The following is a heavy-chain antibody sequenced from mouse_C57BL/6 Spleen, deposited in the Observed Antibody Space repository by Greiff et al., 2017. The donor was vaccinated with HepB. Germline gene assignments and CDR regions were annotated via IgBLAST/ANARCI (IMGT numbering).Heavy chain of an antibody. D-gene: IGHD3-3*01. J-gene: IGHJ1*03. CDR2: IRNKANGYTT. CDR3: ARYVPQLSGYFDV. V-gene: IGHV7-3*01. Sequence: EVKLMESGGGLVQPGGSLSLSCAASGFTFTDYYMSWVRQPPGKALEWLGFIRNKANGYTTEYSASVKGRFTISRDNSQSILYLQMNALRAEDSATYYCARYVPQLSGYFDVWGTGTTVTVSS. CDR1: GFTFTDYY.